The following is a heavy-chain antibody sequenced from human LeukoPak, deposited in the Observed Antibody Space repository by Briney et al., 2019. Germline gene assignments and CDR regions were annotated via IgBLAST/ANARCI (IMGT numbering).Heavy chain of an antibody. CDR3: ASGAAWLALDY. CDR1: GGTFSSYA. CDR2: IIPILGIA. J-gene: IGHJ4*02. D-gene: IGHD6-19*01. Sequence: SVKVSCKASGGTFSSYAISWVRQAPGQGLEWMGRIIPILGIANYAQKFQGRVTITADKSTSTAYMELSSLRSEDTAVYYCASGAAWLALDYWGQGILVTVSS. V-gene: IGHV1-69*04.